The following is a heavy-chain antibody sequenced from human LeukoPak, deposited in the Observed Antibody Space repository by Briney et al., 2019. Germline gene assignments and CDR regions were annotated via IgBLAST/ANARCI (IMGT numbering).Heavy chain of an antibody. J-gene: IGHJ3*01. Sequence: SETLSLTCSVSGDSLSTSSYYWGWLRQPPGQGLEWIGTLHSSGKTYYSPSLKSRVTTVVDTSMNQFSLRMNSVTAADTAVYYCARVLPVASLKWGQGTMVTV. CDR3: ARVLPVASLK. CDR2: LHSSGKT. D-gene: IGHD6-19*01. V-gene: IGHV4-39*01. CDR1: GDSLSTSSYY.